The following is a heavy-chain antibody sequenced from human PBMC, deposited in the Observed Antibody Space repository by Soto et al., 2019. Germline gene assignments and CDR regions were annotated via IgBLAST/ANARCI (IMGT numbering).Heavy chain of an antibody. D-gene: IGHD1-26*01. CDR2: IDTDGSTT. Sequence: EVQLVESGGGLVQPGGSLRLSSAASGFSFSDYWMHWVRQAPWKGLVWVSCIDTDGSTTTYADSVKGRFIISRDNVKNKVYLQMDSLRGEDTGLYYCSRGGGFRGNYLGGQGTLVTVSS. J-gene: IGHJ4*02. CDR1: GFSFSDYW. V-gene: IGHV3-74*01. CDR3: SRGGGFRGNYL.